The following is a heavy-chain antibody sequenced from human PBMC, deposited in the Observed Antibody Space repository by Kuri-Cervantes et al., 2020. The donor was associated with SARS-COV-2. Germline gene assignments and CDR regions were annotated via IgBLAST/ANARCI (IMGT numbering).Heavy chain of an antibody. CDR2: ISHSGST. D-gene: IGHD3-3*01. CDR1: GGSFSGYY. CDR3: ARHYYDFWSGPFYGMDV. V-gene: IGHV4-34*01. Sequence: SETLSLTCAVYGGSFSGYYWSWIRQSPGKGLEWIGEISHSGSTNYNSSLKSRVTISIDTSKNQFSLKLSSVTAADTAVYYCARHYYDFWSGPFYGMDVWGQGTTVTV. J-gene: IGHJ6*02.